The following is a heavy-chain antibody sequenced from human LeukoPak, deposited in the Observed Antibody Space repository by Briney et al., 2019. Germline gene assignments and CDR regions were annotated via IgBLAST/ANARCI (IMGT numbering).Heavy chain of an antibody. J-gene: IGHJ4*02. CDR1: GFTFNTAW. D-gene: IGHD3-16*01. CDR2: INHSGST. V-gene: IGHV4-34*01. CDR3: ARGASFNTPVMYY. Sequence: PGGSLRLSCAASGFTFNTAWLSWFRQPPGKGLEWIGEINHSGSTNYNPSLKSRATISVDTSKNQFSLKLSSVTAADTAVYYCARGASFNTPVMYYWGQGTLVTVSS.